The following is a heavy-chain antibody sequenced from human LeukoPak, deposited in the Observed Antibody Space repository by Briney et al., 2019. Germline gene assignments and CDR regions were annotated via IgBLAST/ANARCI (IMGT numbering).Heavy chain of an antibody. CDR1: GFPFSSYG. Sequence: PGGSLRLSCAASGFPFSSYGMHWVRRAPGKGLEGVAVIWYDGSNKYYAEAVKGRFTISRDNSKNTLYLQMSSLRAEDTAVYYCAKGAYLRYFEWLWANWGQGTLVTVSS. D-gene: IGHD3-9*01. V-gene: IGHV3-33*03. CDR2: IWYDGSNK. J-gene: IGHJ4*02. CDR3: AKGAYLRYFEWLWAN.